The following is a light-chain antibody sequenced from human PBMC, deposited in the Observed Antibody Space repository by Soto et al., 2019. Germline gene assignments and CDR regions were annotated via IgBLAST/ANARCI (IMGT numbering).Light chain of an antibody. CDR1: QSVSSN. CDR2: GAS. Sequence: EIVMTQSPATLSVSPGERATLSCRASQSVSSNLAWYQQKPGQAPRLLIYGASTRATGIPARFSGSGSGTEFTLNISYLQFEDFAVYYCQHYNIWPPGTFGQGTKVEIK. CDR3: QHYNIWPPGT. J-gene: IGKJ1*01. V-gene: IGKV3-15*01.